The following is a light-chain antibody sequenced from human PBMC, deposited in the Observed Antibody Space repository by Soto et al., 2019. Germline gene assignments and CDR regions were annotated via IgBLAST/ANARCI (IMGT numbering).Light chain of an antibody. CDR1: SSDVGGYNY. J-gene: IGLJ1*01. CDR2: EVS. Sequence: QSVLTQPPSASGSPGQSVTISCTGTSSDVGGYNYVSWYQQHPGKAPKLMIYEVSKRPSGVPDRFSGSKSGNTASLTVSGLQAEDEADYYCSSYAGTASQYVFGTGTKSPX. V-gene: IGLV2-8*01. CDR3: SSYAGTASQYV.